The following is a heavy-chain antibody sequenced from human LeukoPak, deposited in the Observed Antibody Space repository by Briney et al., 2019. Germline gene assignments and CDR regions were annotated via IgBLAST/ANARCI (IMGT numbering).Heavy chain of an antibody. CDR1: GFTFSSYS. Sequence: PGGSLRLSCAASGFTFSSYSMNWVRQAPGKGLEWVSSISGSSSYIYYADSVKGRFTISRDNAKNSLYLQMNSLRAEDTAVYYCARDYYGSGSSSMDVWGKGTTVTISS. J-gene: IGHJ6*03. V-gene: IGHV3-21*01. D-gene: IGHD3-10*01. CDR2: ISGSSSYI. CDR3: ARDYYGSGSSSMDV.